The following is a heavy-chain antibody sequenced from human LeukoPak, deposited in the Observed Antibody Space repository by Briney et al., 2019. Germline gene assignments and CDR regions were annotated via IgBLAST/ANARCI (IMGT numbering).Heavy chain of an antibody. CDR1: GFSLSTTGMR. CDR2: IDWDDDE. D-gene: IGHD1-26*01. CDR3: TRAIVGATLFYFDY. Sequence: SGPTLVKPTQTLTLTCTFSGFSLSTTGMRVSWIRRPPGKALEWLARIDWDDDEFYSTSLKTRLTISKDTSKNQVVLTMTNMDPVDTATYYCTRAIVGATLFYFDYWGQGALVTVSS. J-gene: IGHJ4*02. V-gene: IGHV2-70*04.